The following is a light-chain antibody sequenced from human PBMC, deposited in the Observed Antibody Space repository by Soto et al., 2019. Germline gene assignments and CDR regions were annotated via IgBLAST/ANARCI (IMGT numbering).Light chain of an antibody. Sequence: QSVLTQPASVSGSPGQSVTISCTGTSSDVGAYNLVSWYQQYPGKAPKLMIYEVSNRPSGVSNRFSGSKSGNTASLTTSGLQAEDEADYYCCTSYEGGGKYVFGTGTKVTV. CDR1: SSDVGAYNL. CDR3: TSYEGGGKYV. J-gene: IGLJ1*01. CDR2: EVS. V-gene: IGLV2-14*01.